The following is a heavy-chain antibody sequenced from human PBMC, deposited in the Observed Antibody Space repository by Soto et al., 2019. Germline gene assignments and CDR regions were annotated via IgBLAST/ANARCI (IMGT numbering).Heavy chain of an antibody. D-gene: IGHD2-15*01. J-gene: IGHJ6*02. CDR3: AKEDYPLYCSGGSCSKELDV. Sequence: GGSLRLSCAASGFTFSSYAMSWVRQAPGKGLEWVSAISGSGGSTYYADSVKGRFTISRDNSKNTLYLQMNSLRAEDTAVYYCAKEDYPLYCSGGSCSKELDVWGQGTTVTVSS. CDR1: GFTFSSYA. CDR2: ISGSGGST. V-gene: IGHV3-23*01.